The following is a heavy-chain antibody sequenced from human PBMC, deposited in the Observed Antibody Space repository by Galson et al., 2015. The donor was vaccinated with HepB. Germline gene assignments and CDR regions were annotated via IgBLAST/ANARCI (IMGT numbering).Heavy chain of an antibody. CDR3: AKVNPPTMVRGLSTKPGNWFDP. J-gene: IGHJ5*02. D-gene: IGHD3-10*01. V-gene: IGHV3-23*01. Sequence: SLRLSCAASGFIFSSYAMSWVRQAPGKGLEWVSTISGRGDSTYHADSVRGRFTISRDNSRNTLLLQINSLRGEDTAVYYCAKVNPPTMVRGLSTKPGNWFDPWGQGTLVTVSS. CDR2: ISGRGDST. CDR1: GFIFSSYA.